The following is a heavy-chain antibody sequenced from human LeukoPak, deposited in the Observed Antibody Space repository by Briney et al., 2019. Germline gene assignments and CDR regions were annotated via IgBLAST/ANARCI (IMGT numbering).Heavy chain of an antibody. CDR3: ARDGSQWLLAYYYGMDV. Sequence: GALRLSCAASGFTFSSYSMNWVRQAPGKGLEWVSYISSSSTIYYANSVKGRFTMSRDNAKNTLYLQMNSLRAEDTAVYYCARDGSQWLLAYYYGMDVWGQGTTVTVSS. CDR1: GFTFSSYS. V-gene: IGHV3-48*01. D-gene: IGHD3-22*01. J-gene: IGHJ6*02. CDR2: ISSSSTI.